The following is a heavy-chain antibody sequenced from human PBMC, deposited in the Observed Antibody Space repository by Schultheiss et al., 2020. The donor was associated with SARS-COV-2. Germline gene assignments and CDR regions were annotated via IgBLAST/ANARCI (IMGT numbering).Heavy chain of an antibody. V-gene: IGHV3-15*01. CDR3: ARGGTLDIVVVPAAINRENWFDP. CDR2: IKSKTDGGTT. D-gene: IGHD2-2*01. CDR1: GFTFSNAW. J-gene: IGHJ5*02. Sequence: GGSLRLSCAASGFTFSNAWMSWVRQAPGKGLEWVGRIKSKTDGGTTDYAAPVKGRFTISRDDSKNTLYLQMNSLKTEDTAVYYCARGGTLDIVVVPAAINRENWFDPWGQGTLVTVSS.